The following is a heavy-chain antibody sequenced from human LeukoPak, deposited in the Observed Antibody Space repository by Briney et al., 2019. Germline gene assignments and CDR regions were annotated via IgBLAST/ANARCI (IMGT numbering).Heavy chain of an antibody. V-gene: IGHV1-18*01. CDR1: GYTFTSYG. D-gene: IGHD2-15*01. Sequence: ASVKVSCKASGYTFTSYGISWVRQAPGQGLEWMGWISAYNGNTNYAQKLQGRVTMTTDTSTSTAYMELRSLRSDDTAVYYCARDPQGYCSGGSCGWFDPWGQGTLVTVSS. J-gene: IGHJ5*02. CDR2: ISAYNGNT. CDR3: ARDPQGYCSGGSCGWFDP.